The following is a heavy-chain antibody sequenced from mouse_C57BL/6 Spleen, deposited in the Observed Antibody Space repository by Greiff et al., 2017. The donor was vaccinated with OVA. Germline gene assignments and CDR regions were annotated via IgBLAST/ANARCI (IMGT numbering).Heavy chain of an antibody. Sequence: VQLQQSGPELVKPGASVKISCKASGYTFTDYYMNWVKQSHGKSLEWIGDINPNNGGTSYNQKFKGKATLTVDKSSSTAYMELRSLTSEDSAVYYCASRYDYDMDYWGQGTSVTVSS. CDR1: GYTFTDYY. V-gene: IGHV1-26*01. D-gene: IGHD2-4*01. J-gene: IGHJ4*01. CDR2: INPNNGGT. CDR3: ASRYDYDMDY.